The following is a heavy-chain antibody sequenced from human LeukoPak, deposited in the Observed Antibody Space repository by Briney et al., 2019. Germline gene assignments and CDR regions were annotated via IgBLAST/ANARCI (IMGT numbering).Heavy chain of an antibody. CDR1: GASISSNKR. CDR2: IHDSGSI. Sequence: PSGTLSLTRYVSGASISSNKRCNWVRQAPGKGLEWIGDIHDSGSITYSPSLTSRVTISLDKSKTQFSLNLTAVTAADTAVYFCARDRSRARGYYGLDVWGQGTTVTVSS. CDR3: ARDRSRARGYYGLDV. V-gene: IGHV4-4*02. J-gene: IGHJ6*02. D-gene: IGHD2-2*01.